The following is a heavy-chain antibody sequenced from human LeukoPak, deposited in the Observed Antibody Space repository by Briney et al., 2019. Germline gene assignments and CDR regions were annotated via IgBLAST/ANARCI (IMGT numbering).Heavy chain of an antibody. V-gene: IGHV1-3*01. CDR1: GYTFTTYA. Sequence: ASVKVSCKASGYTFTTYAMHWVRQAPGQRLEWMGWINAGNGYTKYSQKFQCRVTITRDTSARTAYMELSSLGSEDTAVYYCARDGWVTADYFDYWGQGTLVTVSS. J-gene: IGHJ4*02. CDR2: INAGNGYT. CDR3: ARDGWVTADYFDY. D-gene: IGHD2-21*02.